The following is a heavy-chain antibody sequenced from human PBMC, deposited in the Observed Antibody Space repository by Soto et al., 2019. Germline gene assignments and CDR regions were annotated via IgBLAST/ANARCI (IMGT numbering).Heavy chain of an antibody. V-gene: IGHV3-66*01. CDR2: IYSGGST. D-gene: IGHD6-19*01. J-gene: IGHJ4*02. CDR3: ARDPVAGPFDY. Sequence: EVQLVESGGGLVQPGGSLRLSCAASGFTVSSNSMSWVRQAPGKGLEWVSVIYSGGSTYYADSVKGRFTISRDNSKNTLYLQMNSLRAEDTAVYYCARDPVAGPFDYWGQGTLVTVSS. CDR1: GFTVSSNS.